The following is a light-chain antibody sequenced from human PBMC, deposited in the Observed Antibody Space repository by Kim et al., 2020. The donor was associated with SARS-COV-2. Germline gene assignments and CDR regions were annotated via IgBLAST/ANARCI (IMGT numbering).Light chain of an antibody. CDR3: QQYGSSPRT. Sequence: SPGERAPRSSRASQSVSSSYLAWYQQNPGQAPRLLIYGASSRASGIPDRFSGSGSGTDFTLTISRLEPEDFAVYYCQQYGSSPRTFGQGTKVDIK. J-gene: IGKJ1*01. V-gene: IGKV3-20*01. CDR2: GAS. CDR1: QSVSSSY.